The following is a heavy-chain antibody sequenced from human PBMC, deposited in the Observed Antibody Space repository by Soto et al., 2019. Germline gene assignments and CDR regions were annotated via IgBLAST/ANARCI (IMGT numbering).Heavy chain of an antibody. Sequence: KGLEWGAVISYDGSNKYYADSVKGRFTISRDNSKNTLYLQMNSLRAEDTAVYYCFFFQAEDGIRDTVPVSAFLLNRSSDL. D-gene: IGHD2-15*01. CDR3: FFFQAEDGIRDTVPVSAFLLNRSSDL. J-gene: IGHJ2*01. CDR2: ISYDGSNK. V-gene: IGHV3-30*03.